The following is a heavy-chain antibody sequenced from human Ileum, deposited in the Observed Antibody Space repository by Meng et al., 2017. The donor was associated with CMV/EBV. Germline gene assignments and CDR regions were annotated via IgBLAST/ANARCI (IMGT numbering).Heavy chain of an antibody. Sequence: GESLKISCAASGFTFSSDVMHWVRQAPGKGLVWVARISHDGTVTTYVDSVKGRFTISRDNARNTLYLQMNSLRAEDTAVYYCARDRNWIFDYWGRGTLATFSS. CDR1: GFTFSSDV. D-gene: IGHD1-1*01. CDR2: ISHDGTVT. CDR3: ARDRNWIFDY. V-gene: IGHV3-74*03. J-gene: IGHJ4*02.